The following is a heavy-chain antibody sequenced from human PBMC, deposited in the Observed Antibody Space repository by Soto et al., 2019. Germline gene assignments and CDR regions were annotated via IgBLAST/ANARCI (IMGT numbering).Heavy chain of an antibody. D-gene: IGHD2-15*01. Sequence: SGGSLRLSCAASGFTFSSYSMNWVRQAPGKGLEWVSSISSSSYIYYADSVKGRFTISRDNAKNSLYLQMNSLRAEDTAVYYCAIGGDIYYYYGMDVWGQGTTVTVSS. J-gene: IGHJ6*02. CDR2: ISSSSYI. CDR1: GFTFSSYS. V-gene: IGHV3-21*01. CDR3: AIGGDIYYYYGMDV.